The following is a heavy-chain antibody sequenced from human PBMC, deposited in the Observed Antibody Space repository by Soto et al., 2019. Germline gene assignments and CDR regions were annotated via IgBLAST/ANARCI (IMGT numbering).Heavy chain of an antibody. CDR1: GFTFDDYA. CDR2: ISWNSGSI. J-gene: IGHJ4*02. Sequence: GGSLRLSCAASGFTFDDYAMHWVRQAPGKGLEWVSGISWNSGSIGYADSVKGRFTISRDNAKNSLYLQMNSLRAEDTALYYCAKDVDRAVALYFDYWGQGTLVTVSS. CDR3: AKDVDRAVALYFDY. D-gene: IGHD6-19*01. V-gene: IGHV3-9*01.